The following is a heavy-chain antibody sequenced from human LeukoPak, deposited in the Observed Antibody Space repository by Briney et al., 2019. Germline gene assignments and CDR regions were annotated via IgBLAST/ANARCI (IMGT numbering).Heavy chain of an antibody. V-gene: IGHV3-49*04. CDR2: IRCKTYGGTT. CDR3: TAERITIFGVVINSLYS. Sequence: RALGLSFPASGFTFNYYSMTWGRQAPGKGEEGGGFIRCKTYGGTTEYAASVKGRFTISRDDSKRIAYLQMNRLKPADTAMYYCTAERITIFGVVINSLYSWGQGTLVTVSS. D-gene: IGHD3-3*01. J-gene: IGHJ5*02. CDR1: GFTFNYYS.